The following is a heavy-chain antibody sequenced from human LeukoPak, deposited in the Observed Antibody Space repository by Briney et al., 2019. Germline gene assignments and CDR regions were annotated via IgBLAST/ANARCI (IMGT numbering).Heavy chain of an antibody. J-gene: IGHJ5*02. CDR2: IYYSGST. Sequence: PSETLSLTCTVSGGSISSYYWSWIRQPPGKGLEWIGYIYYSGSTNYNPSLKSRVTISVGTSKNQFSLKLSSVTAADTAVYYCARHRKYGDYVNWFDPWGQGTLVTVSS. CDR3: ARHRKYGDYVNWFDP. D-gene: IGHD4-17*01. V-gene: IGHV4-59*08. CDR1: GGSISSYY.